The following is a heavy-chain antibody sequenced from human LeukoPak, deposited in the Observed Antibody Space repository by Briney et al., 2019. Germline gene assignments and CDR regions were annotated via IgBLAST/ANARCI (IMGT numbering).Heavy chain of an antibody. Sequence: SETLSLTCTVSGASITSYFWTWIRQDPGKGLDWIAYISYSGNTNYNPSLKSRVTISIDTSKNQFSLKLTSATAADTAVYYCARADYGDHGTTFDVWGQGTLVTVSS. CDR3: ARADYGDHGTTFDV. J-gene: IGHJ3*01. CDR1: GASITSYF. CDR2: ISYSGNT. D-gene: IGHD4-17*01. V-gene: IGHV4-59*01.